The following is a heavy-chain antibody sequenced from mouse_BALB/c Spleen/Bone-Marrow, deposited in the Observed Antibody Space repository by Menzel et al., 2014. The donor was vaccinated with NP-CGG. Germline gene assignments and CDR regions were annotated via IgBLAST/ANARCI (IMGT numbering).Heavy chain of an antibody. V-gene: IGHV1S81*02. J-gene: IGHJ3*01. CDR3: ARYDGPAWFAY. CDR1: GYTFTSYW. D-gene: IGHD2-3*01. CDR2: INPSNGRT. Sequence: QVQLQQSGAELVKPGASVKLSCKASGYTFTSYWIHWVKLRPGHGLEWIGEINPSNGRTNYNEKFKNKATLTVDKSSSTAYIQLSSLTSEDSAVYYCARYDGPAWFAYWGQGTLVTGS.